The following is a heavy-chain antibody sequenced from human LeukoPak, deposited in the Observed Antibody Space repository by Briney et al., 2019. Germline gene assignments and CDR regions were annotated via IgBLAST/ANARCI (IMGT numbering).Heavy chain of an antibody. Sequence: GGSLRLSCVASGFTFSHYTMNWVRQAPGKGLEWVSSISSGSTYIYYSDSVKGRFTISRDNAKNSLYLQMNSLRDEDTAVYYCARDDYHGSGKLDYWGQGTLVTVSS. CDR3: ARDDYHGSGKLDY. D-gene: IGHD3-10*01. V-gene: IGHV3-21*01. CDR1: GFTFSHYT. J-gene: IGHJ4*02. CDR2: ISSGSTYI.